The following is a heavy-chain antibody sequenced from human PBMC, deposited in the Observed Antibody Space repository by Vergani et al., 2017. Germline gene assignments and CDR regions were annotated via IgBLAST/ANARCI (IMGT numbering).Heavy chain of an antibody. Sequence: QVQLQESGPGLVKPSETLSLTCTGPGGSISSYYWSWIRQPPGKGLEWIGYIYYSGSTNYNPSLKSRVTISVDTSKNQFSLKLSSVTAADTAVYYCARNPYWGGDCYSDAFDIWGQGTMVTVSS. CDR2: IYYSGST. CDR3: ARNPYWGGDCYSDAFDI. D-gene: IGHD2-21*02. CDR1: GGSISSYY. V-gene: IGHV4-59*01. J-gene: IGHJ3*02.